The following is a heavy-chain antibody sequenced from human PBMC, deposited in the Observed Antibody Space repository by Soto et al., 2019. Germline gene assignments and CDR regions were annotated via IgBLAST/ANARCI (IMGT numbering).Heavy chain of an antibody. CDR3: AKERSIAVAAYDAFDI. CDR2: ISGSGGST. Sequence: GGSLRLSCAASGFTFSSYAMSWVRQAPGKGLEWVSAISGSGGSTYYADSVKGRFTISRDKSKNTLYLQMNSLRAEDTAVYYCAKERSIAVAAYDAFDIWGQGTMVTVSS. J-gene: IGHJ3*02. CDR1: GFTFSSYA. V-gene: IGHV3-23*01. D-gene: IGHD6-19*01.